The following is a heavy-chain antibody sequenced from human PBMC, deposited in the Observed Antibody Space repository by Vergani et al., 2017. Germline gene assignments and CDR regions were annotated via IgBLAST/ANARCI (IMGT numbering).Heavy chain of an antibody. V-gene: IGHV3-53*01. CDR3: ARVTHAVGMAAYFDY. CDR2: IYSGGNT. D-gene: IGHD2-21*01. J-gene: IGHJ4*02. CDR1: GFTVSSNY. Sequence: EVQLVESGGGLIQPGGSLRLSCAASGFTVSSNYMTWVRQAPGKGLEWVSVIYSGGNTYYADSVKGRFTISRDSSKNTLYLQMNSLRVEDTAVYYCARVTHAVGMAAYFDYGGQGTLVTVST.